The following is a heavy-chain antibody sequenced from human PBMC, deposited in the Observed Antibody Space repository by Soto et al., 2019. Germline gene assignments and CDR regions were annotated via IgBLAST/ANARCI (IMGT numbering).Heavy chain of an antibody. V-gene: IGHV4-31*03. CDR1: GGSISSGGYY. CDR2: IYYSGGT. D-gene: IGHD5-18*01. J-gene: IGHJ4*02. Sequence: PSETLSLTCTVSGGSISSGGYYWSWIRQHPGKGLEWIGCIYYSGGTYYNPSLKSRVTISVDTSKNQFSLKLSSVTAADTAVYYCAREGSSYSYVDYWGQGTLVTVSS. CDR3: AREGSSYSYVDY.